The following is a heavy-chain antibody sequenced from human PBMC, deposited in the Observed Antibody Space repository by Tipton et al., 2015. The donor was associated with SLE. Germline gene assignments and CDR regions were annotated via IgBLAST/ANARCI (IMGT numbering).Heavy chain of an antibody. V-gene: IGHV4-39*07. Sequence: TLSLTCTVSGGSISTTPYYWGWIRQPPGKGLEWVGSIYNSGSTYYNPSLKSRVIISGDTSKNQFSLKLTSVTAADTAVYFCARFDYSNWDDYWGQGTLVTVSS. CDR1: GGSISTTPYY. CDR2: IYNSGST. D-gene: IGHD4-11*01. CDR3: ARFDYSNWDDY. J-gene: IGHJ4*02.